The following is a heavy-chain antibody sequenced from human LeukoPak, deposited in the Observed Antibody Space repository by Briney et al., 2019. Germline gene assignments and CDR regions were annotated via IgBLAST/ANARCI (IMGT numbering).Heavy chain of an antibody. CDR3: TRYNNDHFDY. J-gene: IGHJ4*02. Sequence: RGSLRLSCAGSGFTFGGYGMHWFRQTPGKGLEWVAVIAYDGSRAFYADSVKGRFTISRDNSKNTMSVQMDDLRAEDTAVYYCTRYNNDHFDYWGQGTLVTVSS. CDR1: GFTFGGYG. D-gene: IGHD1-14*01. CDR2: IAYDGSRA. V-gene: IGHV3-33*01.